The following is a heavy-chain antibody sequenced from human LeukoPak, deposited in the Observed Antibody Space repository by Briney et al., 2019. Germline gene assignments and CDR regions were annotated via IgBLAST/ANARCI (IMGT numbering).Heavy chain of an antibody. CDR3: ARDPRVGATWIDY. J-gene: IGHJ4*02. CDR2: IYYSGST. CDR1: GGSFSGFY. D-gene: IGHD1-26*01. V-gene: IGHV4-34*01. Sequence: SETLSLTCAVYGGSFSGFYWSWIRQPPGKGLEWIGSIYYSGSTYYNPPLKSRVTISVDTSKNQFSLKLSSVTAADTAVYYCARDPRVGATWIDYWGQGTLVTVSS.